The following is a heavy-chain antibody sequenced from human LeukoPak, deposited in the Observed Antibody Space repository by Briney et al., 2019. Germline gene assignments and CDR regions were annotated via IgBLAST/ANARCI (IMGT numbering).Heavy chain of an antibody. D-gene: IGHD3-10*01. CDR3: ARESADDVRGSFSDY. Sequence: SETLSLTCSVSGGSMKDYYWSWIRQPPGKGLEWIAYINDNGHSSYNPALESQVTISVDTSKNHFSLRLHSVTAADTAVYFCARESADDVRGSFSDYWGQGILVTVSS. CDR2: INDNGHS. J-gene: IGHJ4*02. CDR1: GGSMKDYY. V-gene: IGHV4-59*12.